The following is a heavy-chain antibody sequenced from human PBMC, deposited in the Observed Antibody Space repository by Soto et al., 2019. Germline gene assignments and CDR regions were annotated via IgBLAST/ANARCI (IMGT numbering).Heavy chain of an antibody. D-gene: IGHD2-8*01. CDR2: MNPNSGNT. CDR3: ARGEDIVLMVYAILTNYYYYMDV. CDR1: GYTFTSYD. V-gene: IGHV1-8*01. Sequence: ASVKVSCKASGYTFTSYDINWVRQATGQGLEWMGWMNPNSGNTGYAQKFQGRVTMTRSTSISTAYMELSSLRSEDTAVYYCARGEDIVLMVYAILTNYYYYMDVWGKGTTVTVSS. J-gene: IGHJ6*03.